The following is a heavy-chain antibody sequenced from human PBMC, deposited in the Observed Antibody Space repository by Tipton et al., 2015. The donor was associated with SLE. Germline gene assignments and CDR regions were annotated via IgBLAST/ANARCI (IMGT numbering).Heavy chain of an antibody. D-gene: IGHD3-22*01. CDR2: IYYSGST. V-gene: IGHV4-61*05. CDR1: GGSISSSSYY. Sequence: TLSLTCTVSGGSISSSSYYWGWIRQPPGKGLEWIGYIYYSGSTNYNPSLKSRVTISVDTSKNQFSLKLSSVTAADTAVYYCARDRDYYDSSGLFDPWGQGTLVTVSS. CDR3: ARDRDYYDSSGLFDP. J-gene: IGHJ5*02.